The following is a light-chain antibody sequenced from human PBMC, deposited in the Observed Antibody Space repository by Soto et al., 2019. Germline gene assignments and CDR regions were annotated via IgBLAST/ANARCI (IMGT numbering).Light chain of an antibody. V-gene: IGKV3-15*01. CDR3: QQYNDWPRT. Sequence: EIVMTQSPATLSVAPGERATLSCRASQSVSSILAWYQQKPGQAPRLLIYGASTRATGVPARFSGSGSGTEFTLTISILQSEDFVVYYCQQYNDWPRTFGQGTKVEI. J-gene: IGKJ1*01. CDR2: GAS. CDR1: QSVSSI.